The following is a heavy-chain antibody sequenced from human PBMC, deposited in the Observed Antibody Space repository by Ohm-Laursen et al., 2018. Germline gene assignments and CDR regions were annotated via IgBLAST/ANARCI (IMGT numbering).Heavy chain of an antibody. D-gene: IGHD3-3*01. CDR1: GFTFSDYY. J-gene: IGHJ4*02. V-gene: IGHV3-11*01. Sequence: SLRLSCAATGFTFSDYYMSWIRQAPGKGLEWVSYISASGTTMYYADSVKGRFTISRDNAKNSLYLQMNSLRAEDTAVYYCARDRYYDFWSGSKVLDYWGQGTLVTVSS. CDR2: ISASGTTM. CDR3: ARDRYYDFWSGSKVLDY.